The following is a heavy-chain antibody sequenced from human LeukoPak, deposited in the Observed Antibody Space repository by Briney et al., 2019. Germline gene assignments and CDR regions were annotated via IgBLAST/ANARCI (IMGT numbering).Heavy chain of an antibody. Sequence: SETLSLTCSVSGGSVSSSDYWGWIRQPPGKGLEWIGSIYCSGSTYCNPSLKSRVTISVDTSKNQFSLKLSSVTAADTAVYYCARQAASAYYFGSGNWFDPWGQGTLVTVSS. V-gene: IGHV4-39*01. CDR3: ARQAASAYYFGSGNWFDP. CDR2: IYCSGST. D-gene: IGHD3-10*01. CDR1: GGSVSSSDY. J-gene: IGHJ5*02.